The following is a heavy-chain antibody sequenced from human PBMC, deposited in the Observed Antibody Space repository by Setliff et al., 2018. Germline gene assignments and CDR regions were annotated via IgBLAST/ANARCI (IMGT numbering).Heavy chain of an antibody. CDR3: ARASRFGTTVWKGDYYMDV. CDR2: INTNTGNP. Sequence: GPSVKVSCKASGYTFSSYAMGWMRQAPGQRLEWMGWINTNTGNPSYAQDFTGRLVFSLDTSVSTAYLQISSLKAEDSAVYYCARASRFGTTVWKGDYYMDVWGKGTTVTVSS. V-gene: IGHV7-4-1*02. D-gene: IGHD4-4*01. CDR1: GYTFSSYA. J-gene: IGHJ6*03.